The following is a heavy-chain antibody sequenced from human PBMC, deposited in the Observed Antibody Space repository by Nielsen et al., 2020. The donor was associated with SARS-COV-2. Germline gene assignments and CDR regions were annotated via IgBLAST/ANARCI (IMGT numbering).Heavy chain of an antibody. CDR1: GGSISSYY. Sequence: SETLSLTCTVSGGSISSYYWSWIRQPPGKGLEWIGYIYYSGSTNYNPSLKSRVTISVDTSKNQFSLKLSSVTAADTAVYYCARGPRRITMIVVVIEANFDIWGQGTMVTVSS. CDR2: IYYSGST. D-gene: IGHD3-22*01. V-gene: IGHV4-59*12. J-gene: IGHJ3*02. CDR3: ARGPRRITMIVVVIEANFDI.